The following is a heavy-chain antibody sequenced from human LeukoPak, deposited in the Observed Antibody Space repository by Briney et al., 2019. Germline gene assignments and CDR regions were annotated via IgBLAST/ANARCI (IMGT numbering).Heavy chain of an antibody. CDR1: GFTFGSYA. CDR3: AKPGPRRRLFVEYFQH. D-gene: IGHD1-14*01. Sequence: PGGSLRLSCAASGFTFGSYAMSWVRQAPGKGLEWVSAISGSGGSTYYADSVKGRFTISRDNSKNTLYLQMNSLRAEDTAVYYCAKPGPRRRLFVEYFQHWGQGTLVTVSS. CDR2: ISGSGGST. J-gene: IGHJ1*01. V-gene: IGHV3-23*01.